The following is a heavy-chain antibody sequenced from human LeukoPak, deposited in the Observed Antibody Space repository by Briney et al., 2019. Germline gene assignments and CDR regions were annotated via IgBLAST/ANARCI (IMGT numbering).Heavy chain of an antibody. CDR2: IRPDGDNK. J-gene: IGHJ5*01. D-gene: IGHD3-10*01. Sequence: GGSLRLSCAASGFTFSSYGMHWVRQAPGKGLEWVAFIRPDGDNKYYADSVKGRFTIFRDNSKNTLYLQMNSLRAEDTAVHYCARARRSGGITLIRGVKDRGWFDSWGQGTLVTVSS. CDR3: ARARRSGGITLIRGVKDRGWFDS. CDR1: GFTFSSYG. V-gene: IGHV3-30*02.